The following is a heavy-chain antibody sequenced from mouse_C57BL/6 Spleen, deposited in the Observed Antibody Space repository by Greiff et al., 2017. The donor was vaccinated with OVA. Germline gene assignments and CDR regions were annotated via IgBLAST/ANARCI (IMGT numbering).Heavy chain of an antibody. CDR3: TRGGYYGSSYHD. V-gene: IGHV1-15*01. J-gene: IGHJ2*01. CDR1: GYTFTDYE. D-gene: IGHD1-1*01. CDR2: IDPETGGT. Sequence: VQLQQSGAELVRPGASVTLSCKASGYTFTDYEMHWVKQTPVHGLEWIGAIDPETGGTAYNQKFKGKAILTADKSSSTAYMELRSLTSEDSAVYYCTRGGYYGSSYHDWGQGTTLTVSS.